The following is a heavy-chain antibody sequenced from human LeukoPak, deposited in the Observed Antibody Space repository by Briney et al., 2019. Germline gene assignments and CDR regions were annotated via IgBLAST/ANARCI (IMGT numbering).Heavy chain of an antibody. CDR3: ARNPSYYDILTGYSSDAFDI. CDR2: ISSSSSYI. CDR1: GFTFSSYS. V-gene: IGHV3-21*01. Sequence: GGSLRLSCAASGFTFSSYSMNWVRQAPGKGLEWVSSISSSSSYIYYADSVKGRFTISRDNAKNSLYLQMNSLRAEDTAVYYCARNPSYYDILTGYSSDAFDIWGQGTMVTVSS. J-gene: IGHJ3*02. D-gene: IGHD3-9*01.